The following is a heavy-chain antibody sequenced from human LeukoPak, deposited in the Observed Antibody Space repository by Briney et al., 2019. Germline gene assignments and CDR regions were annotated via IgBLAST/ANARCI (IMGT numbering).Heavy chain of an antibody. Sequence: GGSLRLSCAASGFTVSDYSMSWVRQAPGKGLEWVSAISGSGGYTDYADSVKGRFTISKDNSKNTLYMRMSSLRAEDTALYYCAKRRYDSSGHFDSWGQGTLVTVSS. V-gene: IGHV3-23*01. CDR3: AKRRYDSSGHFDS. CDR2: ISGSGGYT. D-gene: IGHD3-22*01. CDR1: GFTVSDYS. J-gene: IGHJ4*02.